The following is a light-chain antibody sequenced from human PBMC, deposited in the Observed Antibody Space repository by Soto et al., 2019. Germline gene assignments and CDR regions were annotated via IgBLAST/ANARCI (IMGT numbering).Light chain of an antibody. J-gene: IGLJ3*02. CDR1: SSDVGGYNY. CDR3: SSYTSGSTWV. CDR2: EVS. Sequence: QSALTQPASVSGSPGQSITISCTGTSSDVGGYNYVSWYQQHPGKAPKLMIYEVSNRPSGVSNRFSGSKSGNTASLTISGLQDEDEADYYCSSYTSGSTWVFVGGTKLTVL. V-gene: IGLV2-14*01.